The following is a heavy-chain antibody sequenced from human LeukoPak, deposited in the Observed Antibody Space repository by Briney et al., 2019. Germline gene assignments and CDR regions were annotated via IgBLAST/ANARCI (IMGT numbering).Heavy chain of an antibody. Sequence: GASVKVSCKASGYTFTGYYMHWVRQATGQGLEWMGRINPNSGGTNYAQKFQGRVTMTRDTSISTAYMELSRLRSDDTAVYYCARDRYYYDSSGSFDYWGQGTLVTVSS. CDR2: INPNSGGT. CDR1: GYTFTGYY. CDR3: ARDRYYYDSSGSFDY. D-gene: IGHD3-22*01. J-gene: IGHJ4*02. V-gene: IGHV1-2*06.